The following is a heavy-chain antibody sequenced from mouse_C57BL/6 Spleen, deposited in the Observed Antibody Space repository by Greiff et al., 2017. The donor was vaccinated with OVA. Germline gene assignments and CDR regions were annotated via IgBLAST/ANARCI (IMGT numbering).Heavy chain of an antibody. V-gene: IGHV1-18*01. Sequence: EVQLQQSGPELVKPGASVKIPCKASGYTFTDYNMDWVKQSHGKSLEWIGDIYPNNGGTIYNQQFIGEATLPVDKSSSTAYMELRSLTSEDTAVYYCARILYGSPPYWYFDVWGTGTTVTVSS. CDR2: IYPNNGGT. D-gene: IGHD1-1*01. CDR1: GYTFTDYN. J-gene: IGHJ1*03. CDR3: ARILYGSPPYWYFDV.